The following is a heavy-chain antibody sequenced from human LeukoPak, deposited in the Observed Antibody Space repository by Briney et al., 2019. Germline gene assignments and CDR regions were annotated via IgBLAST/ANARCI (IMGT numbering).Heavy chain of an antibody. V-gene: IGHV4-34*09. J-gene: IGHJ4*02. D-gene: IGHD3-22*01. CDR1: GASFSGYY. Sequence: SETLSPTCAVYGASFSGYYWSWIRQPPGKGLEWIGEMNHSGGTHYNPFLRSRVTMSVDTSRNWFSLKLTSVSAADTAVYYCVREVLSMIEVGYFDSWGQGTLVTVSS. CDR2: MNHSGGT. CDR3: VREVLSMIEVGYFDS.